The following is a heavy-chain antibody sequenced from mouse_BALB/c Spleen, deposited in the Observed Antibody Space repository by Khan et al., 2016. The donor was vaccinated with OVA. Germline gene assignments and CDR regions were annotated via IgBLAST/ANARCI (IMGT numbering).Heavy chain of an antibody. CDR3: AKPKFGKGYFDV. D-gene: IGHD2-10*02. J-gene: IGHJ1*01. V-gene: IGHV2-3*01. Sequence: VQLQESGPGLVAPSQSLSITCTVSEFSLTSYIVSWVRQPPGKGLEWLGMIWGDGSTNYHSALISRLSIIKDNSKGQVFLELNSLQADDTATYYCAKPKFGKGYFDVWGAGTTVTVSS. CDR2: IWGDGST. CDR1: EFSLTSYI.